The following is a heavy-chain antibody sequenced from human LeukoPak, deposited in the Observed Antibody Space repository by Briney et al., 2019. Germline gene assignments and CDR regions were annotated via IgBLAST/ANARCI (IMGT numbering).Heavy chain of an antibody. Sequence: SETLSLTCTVSGGSISHYYWSWIRQPPGKGLEWIGYIYYSGSTDYNPSLKSRVTISIDTSKKQFSLKLSSVTAADTAVYYCARTYYYDSSGYYYVSDYWGQGTLVTVSS. J-gene: IGHJ4*02. CDR2: IYYSGST. V-gene: IGHV4-59*08. CDR3: ARTYYYDSSGYYYVSDY. D-gene: IGHD3-22*01. CDR1: GGSISHYY.